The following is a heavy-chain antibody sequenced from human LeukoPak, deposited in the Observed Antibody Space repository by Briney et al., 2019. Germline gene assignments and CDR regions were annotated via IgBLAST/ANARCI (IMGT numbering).Heavy chain of an antibody. D-gene: IGHD6-19*01. CDR3: AKDYSSGRRHPFFDY. CDR2: ISWNSGSI. J-gene: IGHJ4*02. Sequence: GGSLRLSCAASGFTFDDYAMHWVRQAPGKCLEWVSSISWNSGSIGYADSVKGRFTIPRDNAKNSLYLQMNSLRAEDMALYYCAKDYSSGRRHPFFDYWGQGTLVTVSS. CDR1: GFTFDDYA. V-gene: IGHV3-9*03.